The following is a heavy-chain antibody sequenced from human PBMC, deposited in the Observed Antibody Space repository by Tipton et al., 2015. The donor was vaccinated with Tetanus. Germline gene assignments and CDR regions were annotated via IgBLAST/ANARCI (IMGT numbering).Heavy chain of an antibody. CDR3: ATVVAAPFDY. CDR1: GFTFSSYG. CDR2: IWYDGSNK. V-gene: IGHV3-33*01. Sequence: SGFTFSSYGMHWVRQAPGKGLEWVAVIWYDGSNKYYADSVKGRFTISRDNSKNTLYLQMNSLRAEDTAVYYCATVVAAPFDYWGQGTLVTVSS. J-gene: IGHJ4*02. D-gene: IGHD2-15*01.